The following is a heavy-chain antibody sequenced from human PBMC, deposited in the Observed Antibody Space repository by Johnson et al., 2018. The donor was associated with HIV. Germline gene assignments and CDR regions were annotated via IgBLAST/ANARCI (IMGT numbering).Heavy chain of an antibody. J-gene: IGHJ3*02. Sequence: MQLVESGGGVVQPGRSLRLSCAASGFTFSSNYMSWVRQAPGKGLEWVSVIYSGGSTYYADSVKGRFTISRDNSKNTLYLQMHSLRAEDTAVYYCARDPPSYGSGSYFRAFDIWGQGTMVTVSS. CDR2: IYSGGST. V-gene: IGHV3-66*01. D-gene: IGHD3-10*01. CDR1: GFTFSSNY. CDR3: ARDPPSYGSGSYFRAFDI.